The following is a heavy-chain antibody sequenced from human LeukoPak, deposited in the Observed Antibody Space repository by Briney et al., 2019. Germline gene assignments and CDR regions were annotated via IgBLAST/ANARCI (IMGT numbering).Heavy chain of an antibody. CDR1: GFTFSSYS. D-gene: IGHD3-22*01. Sequence: GGSLRLSCAASGFTFSSYSMNWVRQAPGKGLEWVSSISSSSSYIYYADSVKGRFTISRDNAKNSLYLQMNSLRAEDTAVYYCARDQHSSGYYLGYWGQGTLVTVSS. CDR3: ARDQHSSGYYLGY. CDR2: ISSSSSYI. J-gene: IGHJ4*02. V-gene: IGHV3-21*01.